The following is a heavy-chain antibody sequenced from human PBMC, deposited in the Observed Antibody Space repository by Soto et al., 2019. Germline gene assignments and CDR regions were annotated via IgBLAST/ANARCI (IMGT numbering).Heavy chain of an antibody. CDR1: GGSISSSSYY. D-gene: IGHD3-3*01. CDR3: ARQFDFWSSNWFDP. J-gene: IGHJ5*02. Sequence: SETLSLTCTVSGGSISSSSYYWGWIRQPPGKGLEWIGSIYYSGSTYYNPSLKSRVTISVDTSKNQFSLKLSSVTAADTAVYYCARQFDFWSSNWFDPWGQGTLVTVSS. CDR2: IYYSGST. V-gene: IGHV4-39*01.